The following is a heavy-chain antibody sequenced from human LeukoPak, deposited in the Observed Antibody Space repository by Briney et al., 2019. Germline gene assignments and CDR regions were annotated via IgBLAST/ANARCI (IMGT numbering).Heavy chain of an antibody. CDR3: ARAGIVATITQHHFDY. Sequence: SQTLSLTCAISGDSVSSNSAAWNWIRQSPSRGLEWLGRTYYRSKWYNNYAISVKSRITINPDTSKSQFSLHLNSVTPEDTAVYYCARAGIVATITQHHFDYWGQGTLVTVSS. CDR1: GDSVSSNSAA. J-gene: IGHJ4*02. D-gene: IGHD2-15*01. V-gene: IGHV6-1*01. CDR2: TYYRSKWYN.